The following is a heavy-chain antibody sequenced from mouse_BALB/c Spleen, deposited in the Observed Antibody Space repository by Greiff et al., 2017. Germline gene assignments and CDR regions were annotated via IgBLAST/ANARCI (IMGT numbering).Heavy chain of an antibody. CDR3: ARGGWSFAY. Sequence: EVKVEESGPGLVKPSQSLSLTCTVTGYSITSDYAWNWIRQSPGNKLEWMGYISYSGSTSYNPSLKSRISITRDTSKNQFFLQLNSVTTEDTATYYCARGGWSFAYWGQGTLVTVSA. J-gene: IGHJ3*01. CDR2: ISYSGST. V-gene: IGHV3-2*02. D-gene: IGHD1-1*02. CDR1: GYSITSDYA.